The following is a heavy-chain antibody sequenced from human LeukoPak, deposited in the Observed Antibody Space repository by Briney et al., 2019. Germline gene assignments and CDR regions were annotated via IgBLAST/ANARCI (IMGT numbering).Heavy chain of an antibody. V-gene: IGHV4-59*08. CDR3: ARQDGSGFLRI. D-gene: IGHD6-19*01. J-gene: IGHJ4*02. CDR1: GGSISSYY. CDR2: IYYSGTT. Sequence: SETPSLTCTVSGGSISSYYWSWIRQPPGKGLEWIGYIYYSGTTNYNPSLKSRVTISVDTSKNQFSLKLSSVTAADTAVYYCARQDGSGFLRIWGQGTLVTVSS.